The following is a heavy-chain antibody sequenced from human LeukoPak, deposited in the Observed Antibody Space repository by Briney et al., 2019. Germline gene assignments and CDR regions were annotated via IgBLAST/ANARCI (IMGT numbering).Heavy chain of an antibody. V-gene: IGHV4-59*01. CDR1: GGSINSYY. D-gene: IGHD5-24*01. J-gene: IGHJ5*02. CDR2: IYYSGST. CDR3: ARARDGHINNWFDP. Sequence: SETLSLTCTVSGGSINSYYWSWLRQPPGKGLEWIGYIYYSGSTEYNPSLQSRVTISVDTSKNQFSLKMSSVTAADTAVYYCARARDGHINNWFDPWGQGTLVTVSS.